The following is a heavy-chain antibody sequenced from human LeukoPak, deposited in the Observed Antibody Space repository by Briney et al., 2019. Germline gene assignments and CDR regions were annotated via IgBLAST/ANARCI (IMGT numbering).Heavy chain of an antibody. J-gene: IGHJ4*02. Sequence: GGSLRLSCAASGFTSSSYWMSWVRQAPGKGLEWVANIKQDGSEKYYVDSVKGRFTISRDNAKNSLYLQMNSLRAEDTAVYYCARDYGVWLDYWGQGTLVTVSS. CDR2: IKQDGSEK. CDR3: ARDYGVWLDY. D-gene: IGHD2-8*01. V-gene: IGHV3-7*01. CDR1: GFTSSSYW.